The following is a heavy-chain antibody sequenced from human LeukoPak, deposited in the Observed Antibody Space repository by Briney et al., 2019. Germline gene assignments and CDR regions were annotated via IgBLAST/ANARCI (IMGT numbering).Heavy chain of an antibody. CDR2: INAGNGDT. CDR3: AKVGGGPGTTSNYYYTMGV. D-gene: IGHD1-1*01. Sequence: ASVKVSCKASGYSFTSYAIHWVRQAPGQRLEWMGWINAGNGDTKYSQKFQDRVTITRDTSANTAYMELSSLRSEDTAVYYRAKVGGGPGTTSNYYYTMGVWGQGTTVTVSS. V-gene: IGHV1-3*01. J-gene: IGHJ6*02. CDR1: GYSFTSYA.